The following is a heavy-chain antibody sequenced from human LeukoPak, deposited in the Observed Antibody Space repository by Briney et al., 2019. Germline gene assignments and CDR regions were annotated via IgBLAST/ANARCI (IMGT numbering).Heavy chain of an antibody. CDR3: TRGGFTSSWYWQY. V-gene: IGHV3-7*01. D-gene: IGHD6-13*01. CDR2: IKPDGSEK. J-gene: IGHJ4*02. Sequence: GGSLRLSCAASEFTFSNFWMTWVRQAPGKRLEWVANIKPDGSEKYYVDSVKGRVTISRDNAKNSLYLQMNSLRDEDTAVYYCTRGGFTSSWYWQYWGQGTLVSVSS. CDR1: EFTFSNFW.